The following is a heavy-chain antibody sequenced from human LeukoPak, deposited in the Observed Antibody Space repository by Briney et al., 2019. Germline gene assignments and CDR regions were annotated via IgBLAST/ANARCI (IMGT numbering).Heavy chain of an antibody. J-gene: IGHJ3*02. CDR1: GYTFNICG. V-gene: IGHV1-18*01. Sequence: ASVKVSCKASGYTFNICGITWVRQAPGQGLEWMGWISAFNGHTIYAEKFQDRVTMTTDTSTNTAYMQLTSLTSDDTAVYYCARDSPSTRLRREIFAFDIWGQGTMVTVSS. CDR2: ISAFNGHT. D-gene: IGHD2-15*01. CDR3: ARDSPSTRLRREIFAFDI.